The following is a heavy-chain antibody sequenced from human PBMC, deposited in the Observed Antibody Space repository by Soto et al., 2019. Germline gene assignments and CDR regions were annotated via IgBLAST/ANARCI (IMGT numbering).Heavy chain of an antibody. CDR3: ARKISLSAFDL. CDR1: GDSVSSNSAA. J-gene: IGHJ3*01. CDR2: TYYRSKWYN. Sequence: SQSLSLTCAISGDSVSSNSAACNWIRQYPSRGLEWLGRTYYRSKWYNDYAVSVKSRITINPDTSKNQFSLQLTSVPPEDTAVYYCARKISLSAFDLWGQGTMVTVSS. V-gene: IGHV6-1*01.